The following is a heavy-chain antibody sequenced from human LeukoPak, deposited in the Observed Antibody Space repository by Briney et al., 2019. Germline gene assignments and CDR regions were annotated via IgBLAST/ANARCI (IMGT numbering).Heavy chain of an antibody. D-gene: IGHD3-10*01. V-gene: IGHV4-38-2*02. Sequence: PSETLSLTCAVSGYSISSGYYWGWIRQPPGKGLEWIGSIYHSGSTYYNPSLKSRVTISVDTSKNQFSLKLSSVTAADTAVYYCARDRGVSALDPWGQGTLVTVSS. CDR1: GYSISSGYY. CDR2: IYHSGST. CDR3: ARDRGVSALDP. J-gene: IGHJ5*02.